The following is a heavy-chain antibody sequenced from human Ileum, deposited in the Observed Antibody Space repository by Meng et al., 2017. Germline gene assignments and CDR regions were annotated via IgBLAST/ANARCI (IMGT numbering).Heavy chain of an antibody. CDR1: GGSVSTSDYQ. CDR3: ARDHWGSLDY. J-gene: IGHJ4*02. CDR2: AGT. D-gene: IGHD7-27*01. Sequence: QVQLQESCQVLVRASETLSLLCTFVGGSVSTSDYQWGWIRQPPGKGLEWIGYAGTNYNPSLKSRVTISVDTSKRQFSLKLTSVTAADTAVYYCARDHWGSLDYWGQGILVTVSS. V-gene: IGHV4-61*08.